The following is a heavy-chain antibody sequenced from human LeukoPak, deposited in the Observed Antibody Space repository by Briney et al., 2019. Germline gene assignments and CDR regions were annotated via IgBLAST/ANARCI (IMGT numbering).Heavy chain of an antibody. V-gene: IGHV1-2*02. J-gene: IGHJ6*03. CDR1: GYTFTGYY. Sequence: GASVKVSCKASGYTFTGYYMHWVRQAPGQGLEWMGWINPNSGGTNYAQKFQGRVPMTRDTSISTAYMELSRLRSDDTAVYYCARGPARLWFSQIYYMDVWGKGTTVTISS. CDR3: ARGPARLWFSQIYYMDV. CDR2: INPNSGGT. D-gene: IGHD3-10*01.